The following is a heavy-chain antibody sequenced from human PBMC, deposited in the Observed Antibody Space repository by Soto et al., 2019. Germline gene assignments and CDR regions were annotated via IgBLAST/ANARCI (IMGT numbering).Heavy chain of an antibody. CDR3: ARTQLGYSYGYRVSDNYYYYYMDV. J-gene: IGHJ6*03. D-gene: IGHD5-18*01. CDR1: GGSISSYY. Sequence: SETLSLTCTVSGGSISSYYWSWIRQPPGKGLEWIGYIYYSGSTNYNPSLKSRVTISVDTSKNQFSLKLSSVTAADTAVYYCARTQLGYSYGYRVSDNYYYYYMDVWGKGTTVTVSS. V-gene: IGHV4-59*01. CDR2: IYYSGST.